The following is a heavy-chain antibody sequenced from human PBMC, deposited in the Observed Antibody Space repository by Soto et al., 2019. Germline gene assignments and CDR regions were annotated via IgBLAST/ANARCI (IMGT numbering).Heavy chain of an antibody. CDR2: IIPIFGTA. CDR1: GGTFSSYA. D-gene: IGHD3-9*01. Sequence: QVQLVQSGAEVKKPGSSVKVSCKASGGTFSSYAISWVRQAPGQVLEWMGGIIPIFGTANYAQKFQGRVTITADESTSTAYMELSSLRSEDTAVYYCARRPLTGRYYGMDVWGQGTTVTVSS. CDR3: ARRPLTGRYYGMDV. V-gene: IGHV1-69*01. J-gene: IGHJ6*02.